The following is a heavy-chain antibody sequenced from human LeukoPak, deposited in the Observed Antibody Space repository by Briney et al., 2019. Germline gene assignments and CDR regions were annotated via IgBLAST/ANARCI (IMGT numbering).Heavy chain of an antibody. Sequence: GGSLSLSCAASGFTFSSYGMHWVRQAPGKGLEWVAVISYDGSNKYYADSVKGRFTISRDNSKNTLYLQMNSLRAEDTAVYYCAKDRSIEGYCSSTSCYAGSYFDYWGQGTLVTVSS. D-gene: IGHD2-2*01. J-gene: IGHJ4*02. CDR1: GFTFSSYG. CDR3: AKDRSIEGYCSSTSCYAGSYFDY. V-gene: IGHV3-30*18. CDR2: ISYDGSNK.